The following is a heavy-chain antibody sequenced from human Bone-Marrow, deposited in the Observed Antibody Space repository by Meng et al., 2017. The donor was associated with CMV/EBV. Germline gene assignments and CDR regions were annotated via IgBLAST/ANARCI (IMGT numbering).Heavy chain of an antibody. CDR3: ARDYSSSSAYYGMDV. Sequence: SVKVSCKASGGTFSSYAISWVRQAPAQGLEWMGGIIPIFGTANYAQKFQGRVTITTDESTSTAYMELSSLRSEDTAVYYCARDYSSSSAYYGMDVWGQGTTVTVSS. V-gene: IGHV1-69*05. CDR1: GGTFSSYA. CDR2: IIPIFGTA. J-gene: IGHJ6*02. D-gene: IGHD6-6*01.